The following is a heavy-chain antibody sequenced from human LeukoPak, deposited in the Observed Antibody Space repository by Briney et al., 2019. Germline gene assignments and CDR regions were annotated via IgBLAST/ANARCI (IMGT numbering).Heavy chain of an antibody. CDR3: ARVPVPPPQLMFDP. D-gene: IGHD2-2*01. V-gene: IGHV4-59*01. CDR2: IYYSGST. CDR1: GGSISSYY. J-gene: IGHJ5*02. Sequence: SETLSLTCTVSGGSISSYYWSWIRQPPGKGLEWIGYIYYSGSTNYNPSLKSRVTISVDTSKNQFSLKLSSVTAADTAVYYCARVPVPPPQLMFDPWGQGTLVTVSS.